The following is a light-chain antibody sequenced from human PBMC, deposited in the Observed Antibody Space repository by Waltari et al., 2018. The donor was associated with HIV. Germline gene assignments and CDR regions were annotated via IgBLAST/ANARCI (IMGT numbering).Light chain of an antibody. V-gene: IGKV4-1*01. J-gene: IGKJ4*01. CDR3: QQYFNAPLT. CDR1: HPVFHSSNNKNY. CDR2: WAS. Sequence: DIVMTQSPDSLAVSLGERATTVSHSNHPVFHSSNNKNYLAWYQQRPGQPPKLLIYWASTRESGVPDRFSGSGSGTDFTLTISRLQAEDVAVYYCQQYFNAPLTFGGGTKVEIK.